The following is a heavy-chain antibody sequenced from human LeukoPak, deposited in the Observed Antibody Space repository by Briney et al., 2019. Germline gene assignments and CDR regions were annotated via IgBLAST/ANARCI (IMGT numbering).Heavy chain of an antibody. CDR2: IKPDGSAQ. Sequence: GGSLRLSCAASGFTSSNSWMSWVRQAPGKGLEWVATIKPDGSAQYYVDSVKGRFTISRDNAKSSLFLQINSLRAEDTAVYYCANGGTYSSGPWGQGTLVTVSS. D-gene: IGHD3-22*01. J-gene: IGHJ5*02. CDR1: GFTSSNSW. V-gene: IGHV3-7*01. CDR3: ANGGTYSSGP.